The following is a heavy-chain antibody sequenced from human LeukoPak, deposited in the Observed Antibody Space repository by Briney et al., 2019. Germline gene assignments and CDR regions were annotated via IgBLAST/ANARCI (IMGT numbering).Heavy chain of an antibody. CDR3: ASGIAARPNNWFDP. J-gene: IGHJ5*02. CDR1: GFTFSSYW. V-gene: IGHV3-74*01. Sequence: PGGSLRLSCAASGFTFSSYWMHWVRQAPGKGLVWVSQINPDGRITSYADSVKGRFTISRDNAKNTLFLQMNSLRAEDTAVYYCASGIAARPNNWFDPWGQGTLVTVSS. D-gene: IGHD6-6*01. CDR2: INPDGRIT.